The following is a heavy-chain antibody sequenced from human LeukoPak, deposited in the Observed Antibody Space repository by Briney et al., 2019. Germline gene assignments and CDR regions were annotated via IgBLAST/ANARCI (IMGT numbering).Heavy chain of an antibody. CDR1: GGSISSSNW. CDR2: IYHSGST. Sequence: PSETLSLTCAVSGGSISSSNWWSWVRQPPGKGLEWIGEIYHSGSTNYNPSLKSRVTISVDKSKNQFSLKLSSVTAADTAVYYCASIAAAAHNWFDPWGQGTLVTVSS. D-gene: IGHD6-13*01. V-gene: IGHV4-4*02. J-gene: IGHJ5*02. CDR3: ASIAAAAHNWFDP.